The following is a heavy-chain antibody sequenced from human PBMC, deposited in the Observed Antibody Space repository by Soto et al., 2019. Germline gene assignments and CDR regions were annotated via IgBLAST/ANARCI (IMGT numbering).Heavy chain of an antibody. V-gene: IGHV3-30*03. CDR1: GFTFSSYG. D-gene: IGHD3-22*01. CDR3: AAPSSGYYYFDY. CDR2: ISYDGSNK. J-gene: IGHJ4*02. Sequence: GGSLRLSCAASGFTFSSYGMHWVRQAPGRGLEWVAVISYDGSNKYYADSVKGRFTISRDNSKNTLYLQMNSLRAEDTAVYYCAAPSSGYYYFDYWGQGTLVTVSS.